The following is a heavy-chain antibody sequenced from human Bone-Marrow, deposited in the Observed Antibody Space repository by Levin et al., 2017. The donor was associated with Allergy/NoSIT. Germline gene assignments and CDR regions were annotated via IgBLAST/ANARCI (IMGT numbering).Heavy chain of an antibody. CDR3: AEDSIAVAAMPGAFDV. Sequence: GGSLRLSCEASGFSFENYAMNWVRQAPGKGLEWVSGIKWNTHGPGYVDVATGRFTISRDNARKSLYLKMDSLRPDDTAFYFCAEDSIAVAAMPGAFDVWGQGAMVTVSS. V-gene: IGHV3-9*01. CDR1: GFSFENYA. D-gene: IGHD6-19*01. CDR2: IKWNTHGP. J-gene: IGHJ3*01.